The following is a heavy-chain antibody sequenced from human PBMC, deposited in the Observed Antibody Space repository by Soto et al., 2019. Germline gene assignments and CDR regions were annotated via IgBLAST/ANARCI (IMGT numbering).Heavy chain of an antibody. V-gene: IGHV4-59*01. CDR3: AREPDIYCSGGSCYPYFDY. D-gene: IGHD2-15*01. CDR2: IYYSGST. J-gene: IGHJ4*02. CDR1: GGSISSYY. Sequence: QVQLQESGPGLVKPSETLSLTCTVSGGSISSYYWSWIRQPPGKGLEWIGYIYYSGSTKYNPSLKSRVTMSVDTSKNQFSLKLSSVTAADTAVYYCAREPDIYCSGGSCYPYFDYWGQGTLVTVSS.